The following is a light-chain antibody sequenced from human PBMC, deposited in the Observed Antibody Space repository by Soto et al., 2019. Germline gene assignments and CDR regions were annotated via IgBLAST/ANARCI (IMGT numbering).Light chain of an antibody. V-gene: IGLV2-11*01. CDR3: CSYAGNSRVV. Sequence: QSALTQPRSVSGSPGQSVTISCTGTSSDVGNYNYVSWYQQYPGKAPKLKIYDVSQRPSGVPDRFSGSKSGNTASLTISGLQAEDEADYYCCSYAGNSRVVFGGGTKVTVL. CDR1: SSDVGNYNY. J-gene: IGLJ2*01. CDR2: DVS.